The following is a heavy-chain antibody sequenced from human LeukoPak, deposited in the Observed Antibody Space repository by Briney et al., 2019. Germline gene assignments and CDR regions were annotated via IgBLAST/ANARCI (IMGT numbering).Heavy chain of an antibody. CDR3: ARDVYGMDV. Sequence: SETQSLTCTVSGASISSGGYYWSWLRQHPGKGLEWIGYIYYSGSTYYNPSLKSRITISVDTSKNHFSLKLSSVTAADTAVYYCARDVYGMDVWGQGTTVTVSS. CDR2: IYYSGST. J-gene: IGHJ6*02. CDR1: GASISSGGYY. V-gene: IGHV4-31*03.